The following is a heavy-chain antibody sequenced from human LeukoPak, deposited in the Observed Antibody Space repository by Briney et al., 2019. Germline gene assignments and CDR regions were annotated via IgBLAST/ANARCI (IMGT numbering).Heavy chain of an antibody. CDR3: ARSSGYTQGFDY. Sequence: GGSLRLSCAASGFTFSSYAMHWVRQAPGKGLEWVAFLRYDGSNEYYADSVKGRFTISRDSAKNSLYLQMNSLRGEDTAVYYCARSSGYTQGFDYWGQGTLVTVSS. V-gene: IGHV3-30*02. D-gene: IGHD5-12*01. CDR2: LRYDGSNE. CDR1: GFTFSSYA. J-gene: IGHJ4*02.